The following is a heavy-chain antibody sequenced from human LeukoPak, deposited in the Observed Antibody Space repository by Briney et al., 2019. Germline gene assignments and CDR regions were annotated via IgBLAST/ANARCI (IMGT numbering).Heavy chain of an antibody. J-gene: IGHJ3*02. Sequence: PGGSLRLSCAASRFTFSSYAMHWVRQAPGKGLDWVAVISDDGSNKYYADSVKGRFTISRDNSKNTLYLQMNSLRTEDTAVYYCAKEYYDTTGDAFDIWGQGTLVTVSS. CDR3: AKEYYDTTGDAFDI. CDR2: ISDDGSNK. CDR1: RFTFSSYA. D-gene: IGHD3-22*01. V-gene: IGHV3-30*18.